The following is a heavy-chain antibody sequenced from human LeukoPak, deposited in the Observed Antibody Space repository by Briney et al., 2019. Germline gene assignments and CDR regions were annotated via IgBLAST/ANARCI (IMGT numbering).Heavy chain of an antibody. CDR2: INPKTGGT. CDR3: ARDGRLTIFVRGIITEGSPPKN. CDR1: GYTFTDSY. Sequence: ASVKVSCKASGYTFTDSYMHWVRQAPGQGLEWMGWINPKTGGTNYAQRFQGRVTMTRDTSTRTNSLRSDDTAVYYCARDGRLTIFVRGIITEGSPPKNWGQGTLVTVSS. J-gene: IGHJ4*02. D-gene: IGHD3-10*01. V-gene: IGHV1-2*02.